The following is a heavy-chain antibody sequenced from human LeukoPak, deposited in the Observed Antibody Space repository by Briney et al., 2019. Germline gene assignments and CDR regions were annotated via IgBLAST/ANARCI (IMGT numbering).Heavy chain of an antibody. CDR3: ARAPGTMIVVDY. V-gene: IGHV4-34*01. Sequence: SETLSLTCAVYGGSFSGYYWSWIRQPPGKGLEWIGEINHSGSTNYNPSLKSRVTISVDTSKNQFSLKLSSVTAADTAVYYCARAPGTMIVVDYWGQGTLVTVSS. D-gene: IGHD3-22*01. CDR1: GGSFSGYY. J-gene: IGHJ4*02. CDR2: INHSGST.